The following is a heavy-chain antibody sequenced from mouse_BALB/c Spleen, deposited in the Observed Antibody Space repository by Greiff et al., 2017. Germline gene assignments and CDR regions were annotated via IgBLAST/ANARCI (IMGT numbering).Heavy chain of an antibody. CDR1: GFTFSSYG. CDR3: ARDGDGYYAY. D-gene: IGHD2-3*01. Sequence: EVQGVESGGGLVQPGGSLKLSCAASGFTFSSYGMSWVRQTPDKRLELVATINSNGGSTYYPDSAKGRFTISRDNAKNTLYLQMSSLKSEDTAMYYCARDGDGYYAYWGQGTLVTVSA. J-gene: IGHJ3*01. CDR2: INSNGGST. V-gene: IGHV5-6-3*01.